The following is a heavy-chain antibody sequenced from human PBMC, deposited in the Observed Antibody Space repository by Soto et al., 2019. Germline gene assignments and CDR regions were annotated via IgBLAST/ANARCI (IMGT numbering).Heavy chain of an antibody. Sequence: GGSLRLSCAASGFTFSSYLMSWVRQAPGKGLEWVANIKEDGSERYYVDSVKGRFTISRDNAKNSLYLQMNSLRAEDTAVYYCARATGADKEDYWGQGTLVTVSS. CDR2: IKEDGSER. V-gene: IGHV3-7*04. D-gene: IGHD3-10*01. CDR1: GFTFSSYL. CDR3: ARATGADKEDY. J-gene: IGHJ4*02.